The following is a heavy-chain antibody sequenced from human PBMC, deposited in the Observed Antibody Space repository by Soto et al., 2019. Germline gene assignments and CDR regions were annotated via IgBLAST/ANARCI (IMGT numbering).Heavy chain of an antibody. CDR2: INPGGGSA. J-gene: IGHJ6*02. D-gene: IGHD6-19*01. CDR1: GSAITRYY. Sequence: QVDLVQSGAEVKKPGASVTISCKASGSAITRYYIHWVRQAPGRGLEWMGIINPGGGSASYAHKCQDRATIDKDTSTGSVYMDLRSLRTADTSVYSCARDMSGWSLNCLVFWGQGTTVNVSS. CDR3: ARDMSGWSLNCLVF. V-gene: IGHV1-46*01.